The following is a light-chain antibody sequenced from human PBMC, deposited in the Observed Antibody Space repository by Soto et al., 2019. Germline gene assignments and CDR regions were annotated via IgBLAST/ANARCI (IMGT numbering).Light chain of an antibody. CDR1: HSFSRN. Sequence: EIWMRHSPATLSGSPGERATFSCRASHSFSRNVAWYQQKPGKAPRLLIYGASTRATGIPARFSGSGSGTEFTLTISSLQSEDFAGYYCQQYNNWRTFGQGTKVEIK. CDR2: GAS. CDR3: QQYNNWRT. V-gene: IGKV3-15*01. J-gene: IGKJ1*01.